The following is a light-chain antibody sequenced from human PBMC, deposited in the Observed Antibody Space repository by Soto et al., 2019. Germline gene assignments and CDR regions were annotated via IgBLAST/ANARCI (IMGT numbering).Light chain of an antibody. CDR2: KNT. CDR1: SSNIGNNQ. J-gene: IGLJ1*01. V-gene: IGLV1-47*01. Sequence: QSVLTQPPSASGTPGQGVTISCSGSSSNIGNNQVYWYQQLPRAAPKVLIYKNTQRPSGVPDRFSGSKSGTSAALAISGLRPDDEADYYCAAWDDSLSVYVFGTGTKVTVL. CDR3: AAWDDSLSVYV.